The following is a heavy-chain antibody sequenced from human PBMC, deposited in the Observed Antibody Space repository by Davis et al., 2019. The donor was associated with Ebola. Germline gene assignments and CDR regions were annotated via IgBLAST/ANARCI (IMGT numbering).Heavy chain of an antibody. CDR1: GYTFTSYY. V-gene: IGHV1-46*01. D-gene: IGHD3-10*01. CDR2: INPSGGNT. J-gene: IGHJ4*02. CDR3: ARGYFGSGSYYTSSYYFDN. Sequence: ASVPVSCLASGYTFTSYYVHWVRQAPGQGLEWMGVINPSGGNTNYAQKFQGRVTMTRDTSTSTVYMELSSLRSDDTAVYFCARGYFGSGSYYTSSYYFDNWGQGTLVTVSS.